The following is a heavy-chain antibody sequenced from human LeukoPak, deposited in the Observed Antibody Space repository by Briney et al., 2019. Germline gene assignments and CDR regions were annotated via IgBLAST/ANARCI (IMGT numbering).Heavy chain of an antibody. Sequence: PGGSLRLSCAASGFTFSSYLMSWVRQAPGKGLEWMANITQDGSDKYYVDSVKGRFTISRDNAKNALYLQTNSLRAEDTAVYYCARDQRTFGGVIVPFDYWGQGILVTVSS. CDR3: ARDQRTFGGVIVPFDY. D-gene: IGHD3-16*02. J-gene: IGHJ4*02. CDR2: ITQDGSDK. CDR1: GFTFSSYL. V-gene: IGHV3-7*01.